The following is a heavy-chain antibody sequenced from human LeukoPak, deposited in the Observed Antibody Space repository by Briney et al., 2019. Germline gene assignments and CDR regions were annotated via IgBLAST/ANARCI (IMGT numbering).Heavy chain of an antibody. V-gene: IGHV4-39*07. J-gene: IGHJ4*02. D-gene: IGHD5-18*01. CDR1: GGSISSSSYY. CDR3: ARVDTAMVRFDY. Sequence: SETLSLTCTVPGGSISSSSYYWGWIRQPPGKGLEWIGSIYYSGSTYYNPSLKSRVTISVDTSKNQFSLKLSSVTAADTALYYCARVDTAMVRFDYWGQGTLVTVSS. CDR2: IYYSGST.